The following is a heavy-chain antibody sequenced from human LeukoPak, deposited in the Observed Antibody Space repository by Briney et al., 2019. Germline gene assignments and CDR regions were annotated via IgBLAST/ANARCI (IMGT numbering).Heavy chain of an antibody. CDR3: ARGGGHLDC. CDR2: IKQDGSDK. CDR1: GFSFSSYW. D-gene: IGHD4-23*01. V-gene: IGHV3-7*03. J-gene: IGHJ4*02. Sequence: GGSLRLSCAASGFSFSSYWMSWVRQAPGKGLEWVANIKQDGSDKYYLISVRGRFTISRDNAKNSLVLQMNSLRVEDTAVYYCARGGGHLDCWGQGTLVTVSS.